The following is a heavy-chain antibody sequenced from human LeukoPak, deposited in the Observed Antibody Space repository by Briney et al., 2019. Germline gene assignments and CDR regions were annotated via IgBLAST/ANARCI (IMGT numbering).Heavy chain of an antibody. CDR2: ISPNSGGT. CDR1: GYTFTSYG. J-gene: IGHJ4*02. CDR3: ARVPGLLWFGELSKYYFDY. V-gene: IGHV1-2*02. D-gene: IGHD3-10*01. Sequence: ASVKVSCKASGYTFTSYGISWVRQAPGQGLEWMGWISPNSGGTNYAQKFQGRVTMTRDTSISTAYMELSRLRSDDTAVYYCARVPGLLWFGELSKYYFDYWGQGTLVTVSS.